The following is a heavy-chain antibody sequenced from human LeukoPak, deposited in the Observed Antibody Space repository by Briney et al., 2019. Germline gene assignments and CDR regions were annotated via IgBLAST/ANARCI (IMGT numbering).Heavy chain of an antibody. CDR1: GGSISSSSYY. J-gene: IGHJ5*02. Sequence: SETLSLTCTVSGGSISSSSYYWGWIRQPPGKGLEWIGSIYYSGSTYYNPSLKSRVTISVDTSKNQFSLKLSSVTAADTAVYYCARHSPSWFDPWGQGTLVTVSS. CDR3: ARHSPSWFDP. CDR2: IYYSGST. V-gene: IGHV4-39*01.